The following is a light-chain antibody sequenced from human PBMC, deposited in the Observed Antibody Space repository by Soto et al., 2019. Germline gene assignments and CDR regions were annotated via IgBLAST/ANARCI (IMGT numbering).Light chain of an antibody. CDR2: GAS. CDR3: QQYGRT. CDR1: QSVRDTY. Sequence: EIVLTQSPGTLSLSPEERATLSCRASQSVRDTYIAWYQQKPGQSPRLLLYGASNRATGIPDRFSGSGSGTDFTLTISRLEPEDFAMYYCQQYGRTFGQGTKVDIK. V-gene: IGKV3-20*01. J-gene: IGKJ1*01.